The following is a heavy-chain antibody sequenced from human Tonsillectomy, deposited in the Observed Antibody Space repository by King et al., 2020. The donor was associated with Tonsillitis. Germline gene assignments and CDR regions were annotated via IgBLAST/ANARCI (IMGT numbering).Heavy chain of an antibody. CDR3: TRVIGSDDVSDS. D-gene: IGHD1-26*01. V-gene: IGHV3-7*03. CDR1: GFTFGDYW. J-gene: IGHJ4*02. Sequence: QLVQSGGGLVQPGESLRLSCAASGFTFGDYWMSWVRQAPGKGLEWVANIKGDVSETYYVDSVKGRFTISRDNAKNSLYLQMNKLRAEEAAVYFCTRVIGSDDVSDSWGQGTLVTVSS. CDR2: IKGDVSET.